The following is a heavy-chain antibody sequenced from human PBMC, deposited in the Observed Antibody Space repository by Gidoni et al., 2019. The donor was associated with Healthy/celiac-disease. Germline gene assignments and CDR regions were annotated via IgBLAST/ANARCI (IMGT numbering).Heavy chain of an antibody. CDR1: GFTFSRYA. D-gene: IGHD3-9*01. CDR2: ISGSGGST. CDR3: AKTPDDILTGYYTYFDY. J-gene: IGHJ4*02. V-gene: IGHV3-23*01. Sequence: EVQLLESGGGLVQPGGSLRLSCAASGFTFSRYAMSWVRQAPGKGLEWVSAISGSGGSTYYADSVKGRFTISRDNSKNTLYLQMNSLRAEDTAVYYCAKTPDDILTGYYTYFDYWGQGTLVTVSS.